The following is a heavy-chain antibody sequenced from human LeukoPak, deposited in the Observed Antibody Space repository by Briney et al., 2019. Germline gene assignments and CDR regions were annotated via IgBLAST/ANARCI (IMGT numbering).Heavy chain of an antibody. CDR1: GFTFSNSG. V-gene: IGHV3-23*01. CDR3: AKDDDWGRFNH. J-gene: IGHJ1*01. Sequence: PGGTLRLSCAASGFTFSNSGMSWVRQAPGKGLEWVSAISTDAGETHYADSVKGRFTISRDNSKNTVSLQLNSLRAEDTAMYYCAKDDDWGRFNHWGQGTLVTVSS. D-gene: IGHD3-16*01. CDR2: ISTDAGET.